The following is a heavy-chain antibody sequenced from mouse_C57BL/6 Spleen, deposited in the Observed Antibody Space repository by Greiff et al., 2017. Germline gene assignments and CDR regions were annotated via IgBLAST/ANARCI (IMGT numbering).Heavy chain of an antibody. CDR1: GYAFSSSW. V-gene: IGHV1-82*01. CDR3: ARDYYDYVFDY. Sequence: QVQLKESGPELVKPGASVKISCKASGYAFSSSWMNWVKQRPGKGLEWIGRIYPGDGDTNYNGKFKGKATLTADKSSSTAYMQLSSLTSEDSAVYFCARDYYDYVFDYWGQGTTLTVSS. CDR2: IYPGDGDT. D-gene: IGHD2-4*01. J-gene: IGHJ2*01.